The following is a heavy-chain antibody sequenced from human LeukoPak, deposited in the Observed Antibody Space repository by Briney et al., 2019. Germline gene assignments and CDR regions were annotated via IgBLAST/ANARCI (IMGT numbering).Heavy chain of an antibody. V-gene: IGHV4-61*02. J-gene: IGHJ4*02. CDR1: GGSISSGSYY. D-gene: IGHD3-22*01. Sequence: SETLSLTCTVSGGSISSGSYYWSWIRQPAGKGLEWIGRIYTSGSTNYNPSLKSRVTISLDTSENHFSLKLSSVTAADTAVYYCARVTTGGYYNYWGQGALVTVSS. CDR3: ARVTTGGYYNY. CDR2: IYTSGST.